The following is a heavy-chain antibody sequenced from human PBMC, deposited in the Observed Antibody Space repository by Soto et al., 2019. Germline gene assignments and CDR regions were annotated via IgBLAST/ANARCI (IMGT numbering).Heavy chain of an antibody. J-gene: IGHJ6*03. CDR2: ISGSGGST. D-gene: IGHD6-6*01. V-gene: IGHV3-23*01. CDR1: GFTFSSYA. Sequence: EVQLLESGGGLVQPGGSLRLSCAASGFTFSSYAMSWVRQAPGKGLEWVSAISGSGGSTYYADSVKGRFTISRDNSKNTLYLQMNSLRAEDTAVYYCAGSSSGSYYYDYMDVWGKGTTVTVSS. CDR3: AGSSSGSYYYDYMDV.